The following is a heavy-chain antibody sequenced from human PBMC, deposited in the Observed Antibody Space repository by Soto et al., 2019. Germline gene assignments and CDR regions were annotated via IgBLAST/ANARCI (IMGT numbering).Heavy chain of an antibody. Sequence: EVQVVETGGGLVKPGEPLRLSCAASGFTFIYAWMTWVRQAPGKGLEWVGRIRSKTSGEIRDYAAPVKGRITISRDDSTNTVYLQMNSLKTEDTAVYYCVIDISESGVGELDHWGQGTQVTVSS. CDR1: GFTFIYAW. CDR2: IRSKTSGEIR. D-gene: IGHD3-3*01. J-gene: IGHJ4*02. V-gene: IGHV3-15*01. CDR3: VIDISESGVGELDH.